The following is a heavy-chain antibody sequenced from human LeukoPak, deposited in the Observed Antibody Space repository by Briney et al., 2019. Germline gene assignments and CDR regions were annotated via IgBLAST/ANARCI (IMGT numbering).Heavy chain of an antibody. V-gene: IGHV1-18*04. CDR2: ISAYNGNT. CDR1: GYTFTAYN. CDR3: ARERFKQLVPFDY. J-gene: IGHJ4*02. D-gene: IGHD6-6*01. Sequence: GASVKVSCKTSGYTFTAYNVHWVRQAPGQGLEWMGWISAYNGNTNYAQKLQGRVTMTTDTSTSTAYMELRSLRSDDTAVYYCARERFKQLVPFDYWGQGTLVTVSS.